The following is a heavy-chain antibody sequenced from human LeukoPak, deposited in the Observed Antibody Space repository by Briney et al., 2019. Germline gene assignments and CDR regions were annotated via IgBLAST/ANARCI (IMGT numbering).Heavy chain of an antibody. D-gene: IGHD2-15*01. CDR1: GYTFTSYY. Sequence: ASVKVSCKASGYTFTSYYMHWVRQAPGQGLEWMGIINPSGGGTSYAQKFQGRVTMTRDTSTSTVYMELSSLRSEDTAVYYCARDLVAATGDNFNDYWGQGTLVTVSS. V-gene: IGHV1-46*01. CDR2: INPSGGGT. CDR3: ARDLVAATGDNFNDY. J-gene: IGHJ4*02.